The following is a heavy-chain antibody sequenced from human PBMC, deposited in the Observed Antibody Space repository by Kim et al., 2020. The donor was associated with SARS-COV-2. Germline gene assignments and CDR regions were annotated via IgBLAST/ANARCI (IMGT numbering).Heavy chain of an antibody. Sequence: GGSLRLSCAASGFTFSSYAMSWVRQAPGKGLEWVSAITGSGGTTYYADSMKGRFTISRDNSKNTLYLQMNSLRAEDTAVYYCATLLGYCSSTSCTIFDYWGQGTLVTVSS. CDR1: GFTFSSYA. CDR2: ITGSGGTT. D-gene: IGHD2-2*01. V-gene: IGHV3-23*01. J-gene: IGHJ4*02. CDR3: ATLLGYCSSTSCTIFDY.